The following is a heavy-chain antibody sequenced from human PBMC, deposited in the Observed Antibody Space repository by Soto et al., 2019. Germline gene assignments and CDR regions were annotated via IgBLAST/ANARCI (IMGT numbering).Heavy chain of an antibody. V-gene: IGHV4-39*01. CDR1: GGSISSSSYY. Sequence: SETLSLTCTVSGGSISSSSYYWGWIRQPPGKGLEWIGCIYYSGSTYYNPSLKSRVTISVDTSKNQFSLKLSSVTAADTAVYYCARHTWGIAARPFDYWGQGTLVTVSS. CDR3: ARHTWGIAARPFDY. J-gene: IGHJ4*02. CDR2: IYYSGST. D-gene: IGHD6-6*01.